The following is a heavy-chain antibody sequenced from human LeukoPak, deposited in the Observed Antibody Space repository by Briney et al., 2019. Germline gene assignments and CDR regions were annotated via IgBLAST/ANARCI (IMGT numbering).Heavy chain of an antibody. CDR3: TRAGYSSGFDS. Sequence: GGSLRLSCAASGFTFSGYWMHWVRQAPGKGLVWVSRINSDGYSITYADSVKGRFTISRDNAKNTLYLQMDSLIAEDTAVYFCTRAGYSSGFDSWGQGTLVTVSS. CDR1: GFTFSGYW. D-gene: IGHD6-19*01. V-gene: IGHV3-74*03. J-gene: IGHJ5*01. CDR2: INSDGYSI.